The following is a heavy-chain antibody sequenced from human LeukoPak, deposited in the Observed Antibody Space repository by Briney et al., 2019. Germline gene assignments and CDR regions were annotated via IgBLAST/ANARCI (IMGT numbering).Heavy chain of an antibody. Sequence: PSETLSLTCTVSGGSISSGGYYWSWIRQHPGKGLKWIGYIYYSGSTYYNPSLKSRVTISVDTSKNQFSLKLSSVTAADTAVYYCARSIDSSGYYYVNWFDPWGQGTLVTVSS. D-gene: IGHD3-22*01. V-gene: IGHV4-31*03. CDR2: IYYSGST. CDR3: ARSIDSSGYYYVNWFDP. J-gene: IGHJ5*02. CDR1: GGSISSGGYY.